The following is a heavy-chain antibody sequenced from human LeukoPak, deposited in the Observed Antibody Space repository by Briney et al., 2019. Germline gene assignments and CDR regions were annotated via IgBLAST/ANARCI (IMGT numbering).Heavy chain of an antibody. J-gene: IGHJ4*02. D-gene: IGHD2-2*03. CDR1: GGSISSSSYY. CDR2: IYYSGST. Sequence: SETLSLTCTVSGGSISSSSYYWGWIRQPPGKGLEWIGSIYYSGSTYYNPSLKSRVTISADTSKNQFSLKLSSVTAADTAVYYCARLGYCSGTSCYPIDYWGQGTLVTVSS. CDR3: ARLGYCSGTSCYPIDY. V-gene: IGHV4-39*01.